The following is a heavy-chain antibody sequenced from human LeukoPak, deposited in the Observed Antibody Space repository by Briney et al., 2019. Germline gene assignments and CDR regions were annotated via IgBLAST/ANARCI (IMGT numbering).Heavy chain of an antibody. V-gene: IGHV1-8*02. CDR2: MNPNSGNT. Sequence: ASVKVSCKASGYTFTSYGISWVRQATGQGLEWMGWMNPNSGNTGYAQKFQGRVTMTRNTSISTAYMELSSLRSEDTAVYYCARENYGSGSPPGWFDPWGQGTLVTVSS. D-gene: IGHD3-10*01. J-gene: IGHJ5*02. CDR3: ARENYGSGSPPGWFDP. CDR1: GYTFTSYG.